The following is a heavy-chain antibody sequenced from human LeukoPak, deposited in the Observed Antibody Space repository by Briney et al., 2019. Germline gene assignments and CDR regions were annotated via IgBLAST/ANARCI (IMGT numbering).Heavy chain of an antibody. CDR1: GFTFGDYA. V-gene: IGHV3-49*04. D-gene: IGHD3-9*01. Sequence: PGRSLILSCTASGFTFGDYAMSWVRQAPGKGLEWVGFIRSKAYGGTTEYAASVKGRFTISRDDSKSIAYLQMNSLKTEDTAVYYCTRDPGYDILTGYYRPFDYWGQGTLVTVSS. CDR3: TRDPGYDILTGYYRPFDY. J-gene: IGHJ4*02. CDR2: IRSKAYGGTT.